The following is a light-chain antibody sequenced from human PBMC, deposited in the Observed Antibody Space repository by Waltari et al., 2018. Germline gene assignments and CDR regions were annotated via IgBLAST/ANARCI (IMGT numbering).Light chain of an antibody. Sequence: QSVLTQPPSASGTPGQRVTISCSGSSSNLGSNVVNWYKQVPGTTPKLLISRNDQRPSGVPDRFSGSKSGTSASLAISGLRSEDEADYYCAAWDDKLGGRWEFGGGTKLTVL. CDR3: AAWDDKLGGRWE. CDR1: SSNLGSNV. CDR2: RND. J-gene: IGLJ2*01. V-gene: IGLV1-47*01.